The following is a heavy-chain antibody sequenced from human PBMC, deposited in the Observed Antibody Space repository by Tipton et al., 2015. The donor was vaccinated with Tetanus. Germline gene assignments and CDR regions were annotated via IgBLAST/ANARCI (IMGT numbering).Heavy chain of an antibody. CDR1: GASLRGGDYH. D-gene: IGHD3-16*01. Sequence: TLSLTCTVSGASLRGGDYHWSWIRQPPGKGLEWLAYISGSGTTNSNYSLKSRITMTQDTSRNQFSLKLTSVTAADTAVYFCEGDDYYETSLRDYYGEEVWGQGTTVTVSS. V-gene: IGHV4-61*08. CDR2: ISGSGTT. J-gene: IGHJ6*02. CDR3: EGDDYYETSLRDYYGEEV.